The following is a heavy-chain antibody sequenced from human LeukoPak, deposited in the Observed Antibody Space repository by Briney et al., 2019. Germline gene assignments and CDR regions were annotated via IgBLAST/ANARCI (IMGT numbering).Heavy chain of an antibody. CDR3: ARHSSSTSWLIDY. V-gene: IGHV4-39*01. D-gene: IGHD2-2*01. CDR1: GGSISSSSYY. J-gene: IGHJ4*02. Sequence: SETLSLTCTVSGGSISSSSYYWGWIRQPPGKGLEWIGSIYYSGSTYYNPSLKSRVTISVDTSNNQFSLKLSSVTAADTAVYYCARHSSSTSWLIDYWGQGTLVTVSS. CDR2: IYYSGST.